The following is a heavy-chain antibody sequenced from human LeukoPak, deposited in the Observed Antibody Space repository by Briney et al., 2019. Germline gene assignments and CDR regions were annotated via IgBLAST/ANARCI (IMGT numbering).Heavy chain of an antibody. Sequence: GGSLRLSCAASGFTFSDYYMSWIRQAPGKGLEWVSYISSSSSYTNYADSVKGRFTISRDNAKNSLYPQMNSLRAEDTAVYYCASITMVRGAMAFDIWGQGTMVTVSS. CDR2: ISSSSSYT. J-gene: IGHJ3*02. CDR1: GFTFSDYY. D-gene: IGHD3-10*01. V-gene: IGHV3-11*06. CDR3: ASITMVRGAMAFDI.